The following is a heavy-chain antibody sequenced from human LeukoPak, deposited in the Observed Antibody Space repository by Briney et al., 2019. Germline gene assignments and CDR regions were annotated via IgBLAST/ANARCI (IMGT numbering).Heavy chain of an antibody. J-gene: IGHJ5*02. CDR2: IDHSGST. D-gene: IGHD1-26*01. CDR3: ARDRRWVGATWDPTDQPAWFDP. CDR1: GGSFSGYY. V-gene: IGHV4-34*01. Sequence: SETLSLTCAVYGGSFSGYYWSWIRQPPGKGLEWIGEIDHSGSTNYNPSLKSRVTISVDTSKNQFSLKLSSVTAADTAVYYCARDRRWVGATWDPTDQPAWFDPWGQGTLVTVSS.